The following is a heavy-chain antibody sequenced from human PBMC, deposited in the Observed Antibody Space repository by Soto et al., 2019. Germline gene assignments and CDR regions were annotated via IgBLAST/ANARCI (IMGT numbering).Heavy chain of an antibody. Sequence: QVQLQESGPGLVKPSQTLSLTCTVSGGSITSSGYYWSWIRQHPGEGLEWIGFTSNSGSTSYNPSLKSGVTLSVATSSTHFSLNLKSVTPADTAVYYGAGGGGSTKVDYWGQGTLVTVSP. CDR2: TSNSGST. J-gene: IGHJ4*02. CDR3: AGGGGSTKVDY. CDR1: GGSITSSGYY. D-gene: IGHD2-2*01. V-gene: IGHV4-31*03.